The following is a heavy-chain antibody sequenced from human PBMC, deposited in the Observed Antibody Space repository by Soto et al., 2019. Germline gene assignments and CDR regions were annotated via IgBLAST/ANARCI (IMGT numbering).Heavy chain of an antibody. CDR3: ARDQQWLVRFYFDF. J-gene: IGHJ4*02. Sequence: QVQLVESGGGVVQPGNSLRLSCAASGFTFSSYGMHWVRQAPGKGLEWVAVIWYDGSNKYYADSVKGRFTISRDNSKNTLYLQMNSLRAEGTAVYYCARDQQWLVRFYFDFWGQGTLVTVSS. D-gene: IGHD6-19*01. V-gene: IGHV3-33*01. CDR1: GFTFSSYG. CDR2: IWYDGSNK.